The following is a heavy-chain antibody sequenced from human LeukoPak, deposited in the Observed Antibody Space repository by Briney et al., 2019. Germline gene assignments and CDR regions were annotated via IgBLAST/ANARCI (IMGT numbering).Heavy chain of an antibody. CDR3: ARDRCSGGSCDSGAEYFQH. CDR2: IWYDGSKE. Sequence: GGSLRVSCAASGFTFSSYGMHWVRQVPGQGLEWVAVIWYDGSKEYYADSVKGRFTISRDNSKNTLYLQMNSLRAEDTAVYYCARDRCSGGSCDSGAEYFQHWGQGTLVTVSS. D-gene: IGHD2-15*01. CDR1: GFTFSSYG. J-gene: IGHJ1*01. V-gene: IGHV3-33*01.